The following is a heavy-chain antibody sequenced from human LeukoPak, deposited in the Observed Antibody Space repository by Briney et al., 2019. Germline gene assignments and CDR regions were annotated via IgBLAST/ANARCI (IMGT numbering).Heavy chain of an antibody. D-gene: IGHD2-2*01. V-gene: IGHV4-59*08. CDR2: TYYSGST. J-gene: IGHJ3*02. CDR3: AAGYQLLSVI. CDR1: GGAISSYY. Sequence: TSETLSLTCTVSGGAISSYYWSWIRQPPGKGLEWIGYTYYSGSTNYNPSLKSRVTISVDTSKNQFSLKLSSVTAADTAVYYCAAGYQLLSVIWGQGTMVTVSS.